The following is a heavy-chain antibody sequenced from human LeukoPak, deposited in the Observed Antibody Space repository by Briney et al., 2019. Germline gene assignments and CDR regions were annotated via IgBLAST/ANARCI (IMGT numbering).Heavy chain of an antibody. J-gene: IGHJ5*02. Sequence: PGGSLRLSCAASGVTFSSYWMHWGRHAPGKGLGWVSRINSDGSSTNYADSVKGRFTISRDNATNTLYLQMNSLRADDTAVYYCARDQFYDIFTGYYTWFDPWGQGTLVTVSS. D-gene: IGHD3-9*01. CDR2: INSDGSST. CDR3: ARDQFYDIFTGYYTWFDP. V-gene: IGHV3-74*01. CDR1: GVTFSSYW.